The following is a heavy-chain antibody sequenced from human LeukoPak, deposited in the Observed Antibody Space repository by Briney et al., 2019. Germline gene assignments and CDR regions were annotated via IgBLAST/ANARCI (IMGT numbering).Heavy chain of an antibody. D-gene: IGHD3-10*01. V-gene: IGHV3-74*01. Sequence: GGSLRLSCAASGFTFSSYWMHWVRQAPGKGLVWVSRINSDGSSTSYADSVKGRFTISRDNAKNTLYLQMNSLRAEDTAVYYCARGTGYFTMVRDARVDYWGQGTLVTVSS. J-gene: IGHJ4*02. CDR3: ARGTGYFTMVRDARVDY. CDR2: INSDGSST. CDR1: GFTFSSYW.